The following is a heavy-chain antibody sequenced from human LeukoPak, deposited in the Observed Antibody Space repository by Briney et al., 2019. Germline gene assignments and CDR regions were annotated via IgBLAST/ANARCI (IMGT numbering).Heavy chain of an antibody. CDR3: VRRQGPGLLDY. Sequence: GGSLRLSCAASGFTFSSYWMYWVRQVPGKGLECVSRINTDGSSTTYGESVKGRFTMSRDNAKNTPYLQMNSLRAEDAAVYYCVRRQGPGLLDYWGQGTPVTVSS. CDR1: GFTFSSYW. V-gene: IGHV3-74*01. CDR2: INTDGSST. J-gene: IGHJ4*02.